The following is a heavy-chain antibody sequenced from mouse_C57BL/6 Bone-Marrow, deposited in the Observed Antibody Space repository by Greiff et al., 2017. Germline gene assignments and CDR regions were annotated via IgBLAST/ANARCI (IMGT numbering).Heavy chain of an antibody. CDR3: ARWGITGRLGSYYAMDY. D-gene: IGHD2-4*01. CDR1: GYTFTSYW. V-gene: IGHV1-64*01. CDR2: IHPNSGST. J-gene: IGHJ4*01. Sequence: VQLQQPGAELVKPGASVKLSCKASGYTFTSYWMHWVKQRPGQGLAWIGMIHPNSGSTNYNEKFKSKATLTVDKSSSTAYMQLSSLTSEDSAVYYCARWGITGRLGSYYAMDYWGQGTSVTVSS.